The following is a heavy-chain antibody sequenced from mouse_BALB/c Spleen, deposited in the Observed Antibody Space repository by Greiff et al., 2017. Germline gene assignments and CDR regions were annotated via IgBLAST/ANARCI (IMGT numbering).Heavy chain of an antibody. CDR1: GFSLTGYG. J-gene: IGHJ4*01. Sequence: VQLQQSGPGLVAPSQSLSITCTVSGFSLTGYGVNWVRQPPGKGLEWLGMIWGDGSRDYNSALKSRLSISKDNSKSQVFLKMNSLQTDDTARYYCARGGSGCVMAMDYWGQGTSVTVSS. CDR2: IWGDGSR. V-gene: IGHV2-6-7*01. CDR3: ARGGSGCVMAMDY. D-gene: IGHD3-1*01.